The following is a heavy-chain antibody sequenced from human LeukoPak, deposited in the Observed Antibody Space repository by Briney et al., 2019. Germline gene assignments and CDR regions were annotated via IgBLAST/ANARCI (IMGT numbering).Heavy chain of an antibody. D-gene: IGHD6-13*01. CDR2: ISGSGGST. Sequence: GGSLRLSCAASGFTFSSYAMSWVRQAPGKGLEWVSAISGSGGSTYYADSVKGRFTISRDNSKNTLYLQMNSLRAEDTAVYYCAKDGAAAVYNWFDPWAREPWSPSPQ. CDR1: GFTFSSYA. V-gene: IGHV3-23*01. CDR3: AKDGAAAVYNWFDP. J-gene: IGHJ5*02.